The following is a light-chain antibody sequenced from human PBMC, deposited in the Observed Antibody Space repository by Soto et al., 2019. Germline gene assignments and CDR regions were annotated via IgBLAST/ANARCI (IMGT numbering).Light chain of an antibody. CDR3: SSYTDRKHLV. Sequence: QSALTQSPSASGSPGQSVTISCTGTSSDIGGYNSVSWYQQHPGKAPKVMIYDVNKRPSGVPDRFSGSKSGNTASLTVSALQAEDDADYYCSSYTDRKHLVFGTGTKVTVL. V-gene: IGLV2-8*01. CDR2: DVN. J-gene: IGLJ1*01. CDR1: SSDIGGYNS.